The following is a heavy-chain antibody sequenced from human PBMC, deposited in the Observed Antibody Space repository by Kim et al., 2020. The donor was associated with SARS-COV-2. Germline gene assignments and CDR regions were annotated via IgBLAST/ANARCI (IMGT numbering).Heavy chain of an antibody. V-gene: IGHV4-59*01. Sequence: SRVPISVDTSKNQFSLKLSSVTAADTAVYYCARSMRQWLVRGGEAWYFDLWGRGTLVTVSS. J-gene: IGHJ2*01. D-gene: IGHD6-19*01. CDR3: ARSMRQWLVRGGEAWYFDL.